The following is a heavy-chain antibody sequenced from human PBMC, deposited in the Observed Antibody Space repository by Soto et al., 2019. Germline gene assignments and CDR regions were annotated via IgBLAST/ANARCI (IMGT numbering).Heavy chain of an antibody. Sequence: RLAQTGGGLIQPGGSLRLSCAASGFTVSTNYMGWVRQAPGKGLEWVSLINTGNSSFYADSVKGRFTISRDSSKNTLYLQMNSLRVEDTAVYYCERVVAAAGTWGQGALVTVSS. CDR3: ERVVAAAGT. CDR1: GFTVSTNY. J-gene: IGHJ5*02. V-gene: IGHV3-53*02. D-gene: IGHD6-13*01. CDR2: INTGNSS.